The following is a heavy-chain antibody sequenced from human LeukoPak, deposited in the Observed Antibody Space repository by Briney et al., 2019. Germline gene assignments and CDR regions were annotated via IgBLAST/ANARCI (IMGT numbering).Heavy chain of an antibody. J-gene: IGHJ4*02. V-gene: IGHV3-23*01. Sequence: QSGGSLRLSCAASGFTFSNYAMSWVRQAPGKGLEWISAITDGGDTKYYADSVKGRFTISRDNSKNTLDLQMNSLRAEDTAVYYCAKDLRVDDYWGQGTLVTVSS. D-gene: IGHD3-22*01. CDR3: AKDLRVDDY. CDR2: ITDGGDTK. CDR1: GFTFSNYA.